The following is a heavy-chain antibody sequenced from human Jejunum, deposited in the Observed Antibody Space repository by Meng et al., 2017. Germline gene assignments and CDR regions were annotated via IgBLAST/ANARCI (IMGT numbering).Heavy chain of an antibody. V-gene: IGHV1-2*06. Sequence: QVQVDQAGAEVKKPGASVKVSCKAPGLTFTVHPMHWVRQVPGQGFEWMGRLNSNSGRTNYAQKFKRRFTMTSDYVELSRLTSDDTAVYYCARVPYNYDNGGYYYRWGQGTLVTVSS. D-gene: IGHD3-22*01. CDR2: LNSNSGRT. CDR1: GLTFTVHP. J-gene: IGHJ4*02. CDR3: ARVPYNYDNGGYYYR.